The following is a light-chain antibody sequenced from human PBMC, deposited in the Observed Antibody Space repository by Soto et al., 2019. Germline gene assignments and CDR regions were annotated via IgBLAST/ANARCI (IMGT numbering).Light chain of an antibody. CDR2: DAS. J-gene: IGKJ3*01. V-gene: IGKV1-33*01. CDR3: QQYDTHPLT. Sequence: DIQMTQSPSSLSASVGDRVTITCQASQDITNSLNWYQQKPGKAPKVLIYDASSLKTGVPARFSGSGSGTDFTFTISSLQPEDVATYYCQQYDTHPLTFGPGTKVDIE. CDR1: QDITNS.